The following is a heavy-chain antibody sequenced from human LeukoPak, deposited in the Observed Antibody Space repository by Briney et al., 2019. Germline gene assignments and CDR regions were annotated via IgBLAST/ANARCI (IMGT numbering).Heavy chain of an antibody. Sequence: GGSLRLSCAASGFTFSSYAMHWVRQAPGKGLEWVAVISYDGSNKYYADSVKGRFTISRDNSKNTLYLQMNSLRAEDTAVYYCARDHSSSWYQGAFDIWGQGTMVTVSS. CDR3: ARDHSSSWYQGAFDI. J-gene: IGHJ3*02. D-gene: IGHD6-13*01. CDR1: GFTFSSYA. V-gene: IGHV3-30*04. CDR2: ISYDGSNK.